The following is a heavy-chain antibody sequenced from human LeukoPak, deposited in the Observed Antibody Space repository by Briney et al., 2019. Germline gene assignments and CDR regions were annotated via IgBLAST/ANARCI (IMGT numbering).Heavy chain of an antibody. D-gene: IGHD3-22*01. Sequence: GASVKVSCKASGYTFTSYYMHWVRQAPGQGLEWMGRINPSGGSTSYAQKFQGRVTMTRDTSTSTVYMELSSLRSEDTAVYYCARAVYYYDSNTYYYFDYWGQGTLVTVSS. CDR3: ARAVYYYDSNTYYYFDY. CDR2: INPSGGST. CDR1: GYTFTSYY. J-gene: IGHJ4*02. V-gene: IGHV1-46*01.